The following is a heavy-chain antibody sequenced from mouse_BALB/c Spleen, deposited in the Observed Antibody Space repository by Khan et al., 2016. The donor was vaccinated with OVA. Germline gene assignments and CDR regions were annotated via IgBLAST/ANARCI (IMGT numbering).Heavy chain of an antibody. CDR1: GYSITSDYA. J-gene: IGHJ3*01. CDR3: ARWFTY. Sequence: EVKLEESGPGLVKPSQSLSLTCTVTGYSITSDYAWNWIRQFPGNKLEWMGYINYSGGTSYLPSLKSRISITRDTSKNQFFLQLNFVTTEDSATYYCARWFTYWGQGTLVTVS. V-gene: IGHV3-2*02. CDR2: INYSGGT.